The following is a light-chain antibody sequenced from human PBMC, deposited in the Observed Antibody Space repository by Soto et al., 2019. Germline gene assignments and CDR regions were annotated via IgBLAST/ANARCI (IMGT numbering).Light chain of an antibody. CDR2: DAS. Sequence: EIVLTQSPATLSLSPGERATLSCRASQSVSSYLAWYQQKPGQAPRLLIYDASNRATGIPARFSGSGSGTDFTLTITRLEPEDYAVYYCHQHGTSPFTFGPGTIVDV. J-gene: IGKJ3*01. V-gene: IGKV3-11*01. CDR3: HQHGTSPFT. CDR1: QSVSSY.